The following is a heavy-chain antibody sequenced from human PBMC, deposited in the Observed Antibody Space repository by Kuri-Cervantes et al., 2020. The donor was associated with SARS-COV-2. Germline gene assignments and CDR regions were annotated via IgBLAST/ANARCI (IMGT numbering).Heavy chain of an antibody. J-gene: IGHJ4*02. CDR1: GFTFSSYA. Sequence: GESLKISCAASGFTFSSYAMSWVRQAPGKGLEWVSAISGSGGSTYYADSVKGRFTISRDNSKNTLYLQMNSLRAEDTAVYYCAKDPRVIIAAAGDGYWGQGTPVTVSS. V-gene: IGHV3-23*01. CDR2: ISGSGGST. D-gene: IGHD6-13*01. CDR3: AKDPRVIIAAAGDGY.